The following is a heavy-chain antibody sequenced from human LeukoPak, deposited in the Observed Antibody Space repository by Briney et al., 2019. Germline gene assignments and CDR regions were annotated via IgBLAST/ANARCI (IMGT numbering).Heavy chain of an antibody. CDR2: TRNKANSYNT. D-gene: IGHD5-18*01. V-gene: IGHV3-72*01. J-gene: IGHJ4*02. CDR3: VRVANTALVIDY. Sequence: GGSLRLSCAASGFTFSDHYMDWVRQAPGKGLEWVGRTRNKANSYNTEYAASVKGRFIISRDDSKNSLYLQMNSLKTEDTAVYYCVRVANTALVIDYWGQGTLVTVSS. CDR1: GFTFSDHY.